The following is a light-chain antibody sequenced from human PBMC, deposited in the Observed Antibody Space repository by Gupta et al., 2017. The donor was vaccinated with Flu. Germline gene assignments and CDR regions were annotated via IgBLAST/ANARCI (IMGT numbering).Light chain of an antibody. CDR3: QQYQRWPLT. CDR1: QSINDN. CDR2: AAS. J-gene: IGKJ3*01. V-gene: IGKV3D-15*01. Sequence: GERVTLSCRASQSINDNLAWYQQKPDQVPRLLIYAASTRATGTPARFSGSGSETEFTLTVDSLQSEDFGVYYCQQYQRWPLTFGPGTKVDVK.